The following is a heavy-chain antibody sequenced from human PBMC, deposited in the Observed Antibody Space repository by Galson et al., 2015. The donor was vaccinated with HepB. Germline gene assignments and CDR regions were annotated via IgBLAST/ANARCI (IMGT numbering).Heavy chain of an antibody. CDR3: ARHLGRYDSSGYSHHWYFDL. CDR1: GGSISSSSYY. D-gene: IGHD3-22*01. CDR2: IYYSGST. V-gene: IGHV4-39*01. J-gene: IGHJ2*01. Sequence: ETLSLTCTVSGGSISSSSYYWGWIRQPPGKGLEWIGSIYYSGSTYYDPSLKSRVTISVDTSKNQFSLKLSSVTAADTAVYYCARHLGRYDSSGYSHHWYFDLWGRGTLVTVSS.